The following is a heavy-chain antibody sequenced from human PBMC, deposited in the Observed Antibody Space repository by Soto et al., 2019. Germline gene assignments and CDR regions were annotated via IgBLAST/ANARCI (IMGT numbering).Heavy chain of an antibody. D-gene: IGHD2-2*03. CDR2: IIPIFGTA. CDR1: GGTFSSYA. V-gene: IGHV1-69*13. J-gene: IGHJ6*02. Sequence: GAAVKVSCKASGGTFSSYAISWVRQAPGQGLEWMGGIIPIFGTANYAQKFQGRVTITADESTSTAYMELSSLRSEDTAVYYCASGYCSSTSCSMDVWGQGPSVTLSS. CDR3: ASGYCSSTSCSMDV.